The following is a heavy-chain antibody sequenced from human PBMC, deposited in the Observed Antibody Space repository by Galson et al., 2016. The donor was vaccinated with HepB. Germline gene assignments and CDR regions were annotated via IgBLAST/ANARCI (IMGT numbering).Heavy chain of an antibody. J-gene: IGHJ4*02. D-gene: IGHD3-3*01. CDR2: IDWNDDR. CDR3: ARTHYQSIWSGYYVDWYFDS. V-gene: IGHV2-70*01. CDR1: GFSISTNTMC. Sequence: LVKPTQTLTLTCTFSGFSISTNTMCVSWIRQPPGKALEWLALIDWNDDRYYNPSLKTRLTISKDTSKNQVVLTMTNMDPVDTATYYCARTHYQSIWSGYYVDWYFDSWGQGTLVTVSS.